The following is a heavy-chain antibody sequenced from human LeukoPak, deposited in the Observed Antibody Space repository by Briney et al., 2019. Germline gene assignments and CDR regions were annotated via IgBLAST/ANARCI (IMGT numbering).Heavy chain of an antibody. D-gene: IGHD2-2*01. Sequence: GGSLRLSCAASGFTFSNAWMSWVRQAPGKGLEWVGRIKSKTDGGTTDHAAPVKGRFTISSEDSKNTLYLQMNSLKTEDTAVYYCTTAGVVVVPADLSRPDYWGQGTLVTVSS. CDR3: TTAGVVVVPADLSRPDY. CDR2: IKSKTDGGTT. CDR1: GFTFSNAW. J-gene: IGHJ4*02. V-gene: IGHV3-15*01.